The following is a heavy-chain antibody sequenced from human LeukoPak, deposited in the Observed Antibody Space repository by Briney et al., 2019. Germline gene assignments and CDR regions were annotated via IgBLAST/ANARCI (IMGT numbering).Heavy chain of an antibody. CDR3: ARGAGWNYGDY. CDR2: IDPSDSYT. D-gene: IGHD1-7*01. V-gene: IGHV5-10-1*01. J-gene: IGHJ4*02. Sequence: GASLKISCKGSGYSFTSYWISWVRQMPGKGLEWRGKIDPSDSYTNYSPSFQGHVTISADKSISTAYLQWSSLKASDTAMYYCARGAGWNYGDYWGQGTLVTXSS. CDR1: GYSFTSYW.